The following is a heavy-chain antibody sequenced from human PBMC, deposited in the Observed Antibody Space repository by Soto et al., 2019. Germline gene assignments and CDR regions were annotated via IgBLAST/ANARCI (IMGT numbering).Heavy chain of an antibody. D-gene: IGHD1-26*01. V-gene: IGHV1-69*01. CDR1: GGTFRSYA. Sequence: GASMKVSFKASGGTFRSYAISWVRQAPGKGVEWMGGIIPIFGTANYAQKFQGRVTITADESTSTAYMELSSLRSEDTAVYYCARVEVGSGSYHSVYYYGMDVWGQGTTVTVSS. CDR3: ARVEVGSGSYHSVYYYGMDV. CDR2: IIPIFGTA. J-gene: IGHJ6*02.